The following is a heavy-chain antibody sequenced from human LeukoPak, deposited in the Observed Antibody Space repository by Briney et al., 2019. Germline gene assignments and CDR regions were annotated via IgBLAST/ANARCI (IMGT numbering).Heavy chain of an antibody. CDR2: ISSSSSYI. V-gene: IGHV3-21*01. D-gene: IGHD6-13*01. CDR3: ASRAYIAAAGPVDY. Sequence: GGSLRLSCAASGFTFSSYSMNWVRQAPGKGLEWVSSISSSSSYIYYADSVKGRFTISRDNAKNSLYLQMNSLRAEDTAVYYRASRAYIAAAGPVDYWGQGTLVTVSS. J-gene: IGHJ4*02. CDR1: GFTFSSYS.